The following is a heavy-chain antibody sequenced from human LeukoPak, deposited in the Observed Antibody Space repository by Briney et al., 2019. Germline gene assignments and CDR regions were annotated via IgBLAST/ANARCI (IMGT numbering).Heavy chain of an antibody. D-gene: IGHD3-22*01. Sequence: GGSLRLSCAVSGITLSNYGMSWVRQAPGKGLEWVAGISGSGGKTNYVDSVKGRFTISRDNPKNTLYLHMSSLRAEDTAVYFCAKRGVVIRVILVGFHKEAFYFDSWGQGALVTVSS. V-gene: IGHV3-23*01. CDR1: GITLSNYG. CDR3: AKRGVVIRVILVGFHKEAFYFDS. J-gene: IGHJ4*02. CDR2: ISGSGGKT.